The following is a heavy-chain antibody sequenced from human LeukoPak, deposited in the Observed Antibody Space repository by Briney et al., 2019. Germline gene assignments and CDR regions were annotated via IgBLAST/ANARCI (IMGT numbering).Heavy chain of an antibody. J-gene: IGHJ4*02. CDR1: GFSLSTSGMR. D-gene: IGHD1/OR15-1a*01. Sequence: SGPALVKPTQTLTLTCTFSGFSLSTSGMRVGWIRQPPGKALEWLARIDWDDDKFYSTSLKTRLTISKDTSKNQVVLTLTNVDPVDTATYFGAGIASGTTFDSGGQEPLVPVPS. CDR3: AGIASGTTFDS. CDR2: IDWDDDK. V-gene: IGHV2-70*04.